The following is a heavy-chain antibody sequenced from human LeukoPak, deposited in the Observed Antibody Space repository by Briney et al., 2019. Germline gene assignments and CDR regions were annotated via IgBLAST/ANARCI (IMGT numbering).Heavy chain of an antibody. CDR2: IYSGGST. J-gene: IGHJ4*02. Sequence: PGGSLRLSCAASEFTFSSYSMNWVRQAPGKGLEWVSVIYSGGSTYYADSVKGRFTISRDNSKNTLYLQMNSLRAEDTAVYYCARDLRSGWSYYFDYWGQGTLVTVSS. D-gene: IGHD6-13*01. CDR3: ARDLRSGWSYYFDY. V-gene: IGHV3-53*01. CDR1: EFTFSSYS.